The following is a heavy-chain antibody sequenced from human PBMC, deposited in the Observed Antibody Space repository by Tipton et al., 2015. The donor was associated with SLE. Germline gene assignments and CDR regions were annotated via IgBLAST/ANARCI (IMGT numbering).Heavy chain of an antibody. J-gene: IGHJ6*03. CDR3: ARDHLPGGYYYYMDV. D-gene: IGHD3-10*01. CDR1: GGSISGYY. Sequence: GLVKPSETLSLTCTVSGGSISGYYWSWIRQSPGEGLEWIGYVYSSGSTNYNPSLKSRVTISVDTSKNQFSLKLSSVTAADTAVYYCARDHLPGGYYYYMDVWGKGTTVTVSS. V-gene: IGHV4-59*01. CDR2: VYSSGST.